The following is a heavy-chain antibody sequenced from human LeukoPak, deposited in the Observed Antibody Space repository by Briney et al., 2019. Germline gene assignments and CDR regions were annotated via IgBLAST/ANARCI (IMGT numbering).Heavy chain of an antibody. V-gene: IGHV3-48*02. D-gene: IGHD6-19*01. CDR2: ISSSSSTI. CDR1: GFTFSSYS. Sequence: GGSLRLSCAASGFTFSSYSMNWVRQAPGKGLEWVSYISSSSSTIYYADSVKGRFTISRDNAKNSLYLQMNSLRDEDTAVYYCAREATPEGIAVAGTIWFDPWGQGTPVTVSS. J-gene: IGHJ5*02. CDR3: AREATPEGIAVAGTIWFDP.